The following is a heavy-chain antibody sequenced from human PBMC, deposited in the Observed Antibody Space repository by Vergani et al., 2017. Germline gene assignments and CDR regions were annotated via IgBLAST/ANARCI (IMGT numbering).Heavy chain of an antibody. CDR2: IYWDDDK. J-gene: IGHJ4*02. CDR3: AQYYYDSSGYWLFDY. CDR1: GFSLSTSGVG. Sequence: QITLKESGPTLVKPTQTLTLTCTFSGFSLSTSGVGVGWIRQPPGKALEWLALIYWDDDKRYSPSLKSRLTITKDTSKNQVVLAMTNMDPVDTATYYCAQYYYDSSGYWLFDYWGQGTLVTVSS. V-gene: IGHV2-5*02. D-gene: IGHD3-22*01.